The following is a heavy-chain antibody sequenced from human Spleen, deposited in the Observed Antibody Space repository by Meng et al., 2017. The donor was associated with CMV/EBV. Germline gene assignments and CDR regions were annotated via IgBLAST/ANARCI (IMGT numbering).Heavy chain of an antibody. CDR1: GFTFSSYS. Sequence: LSLTCAASGFTFSSYSMNWVRQAPGKGLEWVSSISSSSSYIYYADSVKGRFTISRDNAKNSLYLQMNSLRAEDTAVYYCARDLGYSTPFDYWGQGTLVTVSS. CDR3: ARDLGYSTPFDY. J-gene: IGHJ4*02. CDR2: ISSSSSYI. D-gene: IGHD6-13*01. V-gene: IGHV3-21*01.